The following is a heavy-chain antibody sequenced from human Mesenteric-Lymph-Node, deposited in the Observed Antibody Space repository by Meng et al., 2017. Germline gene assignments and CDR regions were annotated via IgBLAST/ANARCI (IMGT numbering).Heavy chain of an antibody. CDR2: VYHSGST. Sequence: SETLSLTCTVSGDSFISGNYYWSWIRQPPGKGLEWIGYVYHSGSTKYNPSLKSRVTISVDTSKNQFSLKLSSVTAADTAVYYCAREIYYYDSSGYHPDAFDIWGQGTMVTVSS. V-gene: IGHV4-61*01. CDR3: AREIYYYDSSGYHPDAFDI. CDR1: GDSFISGNYY. D-gene: IGHD3-22*01. J-gene: IGHJ3*02.